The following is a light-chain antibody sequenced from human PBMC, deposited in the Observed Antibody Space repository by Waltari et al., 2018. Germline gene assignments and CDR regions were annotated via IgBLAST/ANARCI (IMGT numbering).Light chain of an antibody. CDR1: QNLVHSDGNTY. CDR2: RVS. CDR3: LQATQFRT. J-gene: IGKJ1*01. Sequence: DIVMTQTPLSSAVTLGQPASISCRSSQNLVHSDGNTYLSWLQQRPGQPPRLLIYRVSKRFPGVPDRFSGSGAGTDFTLKISRVEAEDVGIYYCLQATQFRTFGQGTKVEIK. V-gene: IGKV2-24*01.